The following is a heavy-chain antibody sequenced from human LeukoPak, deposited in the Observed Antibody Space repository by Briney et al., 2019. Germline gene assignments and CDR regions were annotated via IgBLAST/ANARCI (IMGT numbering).Heavy chain of an antibody. J-gene: IGHJ3*02. CDR2: IYYSGST. V-gene: IGHV4-59*01. CDR1: GGSISSYY. Sequence: SETLSLTCTVSGGSISSYYWSWIRQPPGKGLECIGYIYYSGSTNYNPSLKSRVTISVDTSKNQFSLKLSSVTAADTAVYYCASSCSTSCYYDAFDIRGQGTMVTVSS. CDR3: ASSCSTSCYYDAFDI. D-gene: IGHD2-2*01.